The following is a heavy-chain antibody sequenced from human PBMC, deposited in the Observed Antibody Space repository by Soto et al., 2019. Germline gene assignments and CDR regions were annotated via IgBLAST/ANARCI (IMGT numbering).Heavy chain of an antibody. V-gene: IGHV1-69*06. J-gene: IGHJ6*02. Sequence: QVQLVQSGADVKKPGSSVKVSCKASGGTFSSYDISWVRQAPGQGLEWMGGIIPIFGTANYAQKFQGRVTITADKSTSTAYMGLSSLRYEDTAVYYCARGHMVRGVISYCDGRDVWGQGTTVTVSS. CDR1: GGTFSSYD. D-gene: IGHD3-10*01. CDR2: IIPIFGTA. CDR3: ARGHMVRGVISYCDGRDV.